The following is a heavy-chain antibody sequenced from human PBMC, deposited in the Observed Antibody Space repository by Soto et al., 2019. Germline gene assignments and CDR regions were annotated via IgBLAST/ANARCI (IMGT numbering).Heavy chain of an antibody. D-gene: IGHD3-3*01. Sequence: GSLRLSCAASGFTFSGSAMHWVRQASGKGLEWVGRIRSKANSYATAYAASVKGRFTISRDDSKNTAYLQMNSLKTEDTAVYYCTRADYDFWSGSDNWFDPWGKGTLVTVSS. V-gene: IGHV3-73*01. CDR3: TRADYDFWSGSDNWFDP. J-gene: IGHJ5*02. CDR2: IRSKANSYAT. CDR1: GFTFSGSA.